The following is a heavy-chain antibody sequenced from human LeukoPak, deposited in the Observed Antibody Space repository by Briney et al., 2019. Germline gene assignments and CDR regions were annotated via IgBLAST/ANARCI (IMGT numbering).Heavy chain of an antibody. V-gene: IGHV3-73*01. CDR2: IRSKANSYAT. CDR3: TSRRQDSYEGSGYHFEF. J-gene: IGHJ4*02. CDR1: GFTLSGSA. Sequence: GGSLNLSCAASGFTLSGSAMHWVHQSSGKGLEWVGRIRSKANSYATAYAESVKGRFTISRDDSKNTAYLQMNSLKTEDTAVYYCTSRRQDSYEGSGYHFEFWGQGTLVTVSS. D-gene: IGHD3-22*01.